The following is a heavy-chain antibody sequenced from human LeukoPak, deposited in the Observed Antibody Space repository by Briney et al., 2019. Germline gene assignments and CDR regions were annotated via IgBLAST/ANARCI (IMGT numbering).Heavy chain of an antibody. CDR1: GYIFTSDW. J-gene: IGHJ5*02. Sequence: RGESLKISCKVSGYIFTSDWIGWVRQMPGKGLEWMGIIYPGDSDTRYSPSFQGQVTISADKSISTAYLQWSSLKASDTAMYYCARRADSAGWFDPWGQGTLVTVSS. V-gene: IGHV5-51*01. D-gene: IGHD1-26*01. CDR3: ARRADSAGWFDP. CDR2: IYPGDSDT.